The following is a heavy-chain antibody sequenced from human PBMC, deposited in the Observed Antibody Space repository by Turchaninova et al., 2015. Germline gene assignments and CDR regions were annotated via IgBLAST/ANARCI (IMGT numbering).Heavy chain of an antibody. CDR2: MNPNSGNT. CDR1: GYTFTNSD. D-gene: IGHD3-9*01. Sequence: QVQLVQSGDEVKKLCASVKVSCKAAGYTFTNSDINRVRQATVQRLEWMGWMNPNSGNTGFAQKFQGRVILTRDTSISTAYMELSSLRSEDTAMCYCARVTGAIDSWGQGTLVTVSS. J-gene: IGHJ4*02. CDR3: ARVTGAIDS. V-gene: IGHV1-8*03.